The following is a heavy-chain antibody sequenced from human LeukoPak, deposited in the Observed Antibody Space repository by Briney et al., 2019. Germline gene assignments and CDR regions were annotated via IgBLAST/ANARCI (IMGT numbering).Heavy chain of an antibody. D-gene: IGHD4-17*01. CDR2: IKQDGSEK. CDR3: AREDYGDYFFSVQH. J-gene: IGHJ1*01. V-gene: IGHV3-7*01. Sequence: GGSLRLSCAASGFTFSSYWMSWVRQAPGKGLEWVANIKQDGSEKYYVDSVKGRFTISRDNSKNTLYLQMNSLRAEDTAVYYCAREDYGDYFFSVQHWGQGTLVTVSS. CDR1: GFTFSSYW.